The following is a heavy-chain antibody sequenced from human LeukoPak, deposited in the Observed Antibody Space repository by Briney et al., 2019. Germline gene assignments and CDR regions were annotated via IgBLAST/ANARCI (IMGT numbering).Heavy chain of an antibody. CDR1: GFTFSGYA. CDR2: ITRGGAGT. CDR3: ARDHPNCVGTDCLLFDY. J-gene: IGHJ4*02. V-gene: IGHV3-23*01. Sequence: TGGSLRLSWAASGFTFSGYAMSWVRQAPGKGLEWVSTITRGGAGTYYADSVKGRFTISRDNSKNTLYLRVNSLRAEDTAVYYCARDHPNCVGTDCLLFDYWGQGTPVTVSS. D-gene: IGHD2-21*01.